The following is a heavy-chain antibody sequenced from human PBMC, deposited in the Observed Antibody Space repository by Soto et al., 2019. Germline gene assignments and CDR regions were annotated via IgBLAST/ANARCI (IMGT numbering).Heavy chain of an antibody. V-gene: IGHV3-73*01. CDR2: IRSKANSYAT. D-gene: IGHD3-9*01. J-gene: IGHJ4*02. CDR3: TRVTETGFPSDY. Sequence: RGSPRLSCAASGFTFSGSSMHWVRQASGKGLEWIGHIRSKANSYATAYAASVKGRFTISRDDSKNTAYLQMNSLKSEDTAVYYCTRVTETGFPSDYPGQGTLVTVSS. CDR1: GFTFSGSS.